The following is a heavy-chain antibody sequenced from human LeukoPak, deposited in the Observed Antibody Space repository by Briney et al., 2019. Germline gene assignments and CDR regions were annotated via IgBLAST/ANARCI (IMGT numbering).Heavy chain of an antibody. CDR2: IYTNENT. CDR3: AREKSVIGSPYYVDV. Sequence: SETLSLXCTVSGGSISNYFWSWIRQPAGKALEWLGRIYTNENTNYNPSLKSRVTMSVDMSKNQFSLTLSSVTAADTAVYYCAREKSVIGSPYYVDVWGSGTTVTVSS. D-gene: IGHD3-10*01. V-gene: IGHV4-4*07. CDR1: GGSISNYF. J-gene: IGHJ6*03.